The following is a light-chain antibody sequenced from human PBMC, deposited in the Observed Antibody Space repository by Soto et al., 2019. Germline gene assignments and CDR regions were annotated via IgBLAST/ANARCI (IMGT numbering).Light chain of an antibody. CDR3: QQRSNWPPT. Sequence: IVLTQSPGTMSLSPGARATLSCRASQSISSNFLAWYQQKRGQAPRLLIHGASNRATGIPDRFSGSGSGTDFTLTITRLEPEDFAVYYCQQRSNWPPTFGQGTKVDIK. CDR2: GAS. CDR1: QSISSNF. V-gene: IGKV3D-20*02. J-gene: IGKJ1*01.